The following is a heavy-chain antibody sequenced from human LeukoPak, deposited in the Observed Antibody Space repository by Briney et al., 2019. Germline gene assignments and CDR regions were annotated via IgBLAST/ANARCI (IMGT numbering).Heavy chain of an antibody. CDR1: GFSFSSYG. Sequence: GGSLRHSCAGSGFSFSSYGMHWVRQAPGKGLEWMAFIRSDGSNKYYADSVKGRFTISRDNSKNTLYLQMNSLRAEDTAVYYCAKDPANSGYDIYYYYYYMDVWGKGTTVTISS. D-gene: IGHD5-12*01. V-gene: IGHV3-30*02. CDR2: IRSDGSNK. CDR3: AKDPANSGYDIYYYYYYMDV. J-gene: IGHJ6*03.